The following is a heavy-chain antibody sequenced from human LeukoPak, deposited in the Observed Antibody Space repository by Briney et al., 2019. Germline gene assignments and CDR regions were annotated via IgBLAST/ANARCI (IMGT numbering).Heavy chain of an antibody. CDR2: IIPIFGAA. V-gene: IGHV1-69*05. CDR1: GGTFSSYA. J-gene: IGHJ4*02. Sequence: ASVKVSCKASGGTFSSYAISWVRQAPGQGLEWMGGIIPIFGAANYAQKFQGRVTITTDESTSTAYMELSSLRSEDTAVYYSARATAMVSGIFDYWGQGTLVTVSS. D-gene: IGHD5-18*01. CDR3: ARATAMVSGIFDY.